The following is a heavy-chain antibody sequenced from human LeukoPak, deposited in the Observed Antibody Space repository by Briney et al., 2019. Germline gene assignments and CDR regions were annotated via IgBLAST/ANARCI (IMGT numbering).Heavy chain of an antibody. CDR1: VFIFRNSG. D-gene: IGHD3-10*01. V-gene: IGHV3-33*01. CDR3: VLGVGGSGSFLPGS. Sequence: AGGSLRLSCTAAVFIFRNSGMHWVRQAPGNGLEWVAVIWSDGSYRYYADSVKGRFTISRENSKNTLYLEMNRLSVEDTAIYYCVLGVGGSGSFLPGSWGQGPLVTVSS. J-gene: IGHJ5*02. CDR2: IWSDGSYR.